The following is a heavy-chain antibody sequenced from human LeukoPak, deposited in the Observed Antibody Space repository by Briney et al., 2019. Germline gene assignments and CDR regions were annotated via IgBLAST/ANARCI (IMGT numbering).Heavy chain of an antibody. CDR1: GFTFSSYA. V-gene: IGHV3-23*01. Sequence: GGSLRLSCAASGFTFSSYAMSWVRQAPGKGLEWVSAISGSGGSTYYADSVKGRFTISRDNSKNTLYLQMNSLRAEDTAVYYCAKDLDGGIVPGDFDXXXXGTLVTVSS. CDR2: ISGSGGST. CDR3: AKDLDGGIVPGDFDX. J-gene: IGHJ4*02. D-gene: IGHD4-23*01.